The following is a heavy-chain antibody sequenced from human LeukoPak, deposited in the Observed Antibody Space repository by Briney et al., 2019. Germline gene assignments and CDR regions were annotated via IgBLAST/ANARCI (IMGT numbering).Heavy chain of an antibody. J-gene: IGHJ5*02. CDR2: IIPIFGIA. D-gene: IGHD2-2*01. CDR3: ARDRVVVVPAAGFDP. Sequence: SVKVSCKASGGTFSSYAISWVRQAPGQGLEWMGRIIPIFGIANYAQKFQGRVTITADKSTSTAYMELSSLRSEDTAVYHCARDRVVVVPAAGFDPWGQGTLVTVSS. CDR1: GGTFSSYA. V-gene: IGHV1-69*04.